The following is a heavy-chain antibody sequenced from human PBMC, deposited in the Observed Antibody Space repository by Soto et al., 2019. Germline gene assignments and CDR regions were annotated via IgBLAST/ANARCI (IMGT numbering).Heavy chain of an antibody. CDR1: GFSFSNAW. V-gene: IGHV3-15*07. J-gene: IGHJ6*02. CDR3: TDGMDV. Sequence: EGQLVESGGGLVKPGESLRLSCAASGFSFSNAWMNWVRQAPGKGLEWVGRIRSKSDGGTTDYAAPVRGRFTISRDDSKNTLYLQMNSLKSEDTAVYYCTDGMDVWGQGTPVTVSS. CDR2: IRSKSDGGTT.